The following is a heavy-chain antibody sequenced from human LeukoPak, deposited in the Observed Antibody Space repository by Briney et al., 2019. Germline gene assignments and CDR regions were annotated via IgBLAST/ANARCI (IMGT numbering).Heavy chain of an antibody. D-gene: IGHD6-13*01. CDR2: ISYDGSNK. CDR3: ALPRCSSSWSLWN. J-gene: IGHJ4*02. Sequence: GRSLRLSCAASGFTFSSYGMHWVRQAPGKGLEWVAVISYDGSNKYYADSVKGRFTISRDNSKNTLYLQMSSLRAEDTAVYYCALPRCSSSWSLWNWGQGTLVTVSS. V-gene: IGHV3-30*03. CDR1: GFTFSSYG.